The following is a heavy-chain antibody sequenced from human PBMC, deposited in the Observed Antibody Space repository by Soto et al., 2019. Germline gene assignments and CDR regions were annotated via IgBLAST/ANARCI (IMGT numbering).Heavy chain of an antibody. CDR2: IGTGGDT. J-gene: IGHJ3*02. V-gene: IGHV3-13*01. Sequence: EVQLVESGGGLVQPGGSLRLSCAASGFTFSGSDMNWVRHTRGKGLEWVSGIGTGGDTYYADSVRGRFTISRENAKGSLYLQMNSLRVEDTAVYYCVREPGLTTTADAFNIWGQGTMVTVSS. D-gene: IGHD1-1*01. CDR1: GFTFSGSD. CDR3: VREPGLTTTADAFNI.